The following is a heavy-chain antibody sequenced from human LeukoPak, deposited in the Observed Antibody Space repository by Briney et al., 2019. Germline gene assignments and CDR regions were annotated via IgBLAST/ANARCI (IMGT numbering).Heavy chain of an antibody. D-gene: IGHD3-22*01. CDR1: GFTFSDYY. Sequence: GGSLRLSCAASGFTFSDYYISWIRQAPGKGLEWVSYISSSGSTTYYADSVKGRFTISRDNAKNSLYLQMNSLRAEDTAVYYCARESYYDSSGYYYDYWGQGTLVTVSS. V-gene: IGHV3-11*01. CDR2: ISSSGSTT. J-gene: IGHJ4*02. CDR3: ARESYYDSSGYYYDY.